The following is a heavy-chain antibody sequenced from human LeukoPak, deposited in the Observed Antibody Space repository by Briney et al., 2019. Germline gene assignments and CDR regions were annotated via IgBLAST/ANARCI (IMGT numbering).Heavy chain of an antibody. D-gene: IGHD4-17*01. CDR3: ARGGDYELYWFDP. Sequence: SETLSLTCNVSGGSISSYYWSWIRQPPGKGLEWIGYISYSGSTNYNPSLKSRVTISIDTTKNQFSLKLNSVTAADTAVYCCARGGDYELYWFDPWGQGILVTVSS. J-gene: IGHJ5*02. V-gene: IGHV4-59*01. CDR2: ISYSGST. CDR1: GGSISSYY.